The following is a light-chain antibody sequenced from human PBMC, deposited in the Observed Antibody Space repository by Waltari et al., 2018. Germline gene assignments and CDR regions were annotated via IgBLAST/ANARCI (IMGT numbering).Light chain of an antibody. Sequence: QSVLTQPPSVSAAPGQKVTISCSGSSSNIGNNYVSWYQQLPGTAPKLLIYETNQRPSGIPDRFSGSKSGTSATLGITGLQTGDEADYYCGAWDGSLSSGVFGGGTKLTVL. CDR2: ETN. J-gene: IGLJ3*02. V-gene: IGLV1-51*02. CDR3: GAWDGSLSSGV. CDR1: SSNIGNNY.